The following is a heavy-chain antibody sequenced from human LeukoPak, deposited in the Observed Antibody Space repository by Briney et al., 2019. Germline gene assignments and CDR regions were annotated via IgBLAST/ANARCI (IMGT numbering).Heavy chain of an antibody. Sequence: GGSLRLSCAASGFTFSSYWMTWVRQAPGKGLEWVSIISSSDASTYYADSVTGRFTISTDNAKNTLYLQMNSLRAEDTALYYCAKGSGRGSSSALDYWGQGTLVTVSS. CDR1: GFTFSSYW. V-gene: IGHV3-23*01. CDR2: ISSSDAST. CDR3: AKGSGRGSSSALDY. J-gene: IGHJ4*02. D-gene: IGHD5-18*01.